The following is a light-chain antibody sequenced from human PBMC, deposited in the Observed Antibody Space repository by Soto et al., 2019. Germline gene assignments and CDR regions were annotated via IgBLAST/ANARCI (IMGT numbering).Light chain of an antibody. CDR2: GAS. Sequence: EIVMTQSPATLSVSPGERATLSCRASQSVSSNLAWYHQKPGQAPRLLIYGASTRATGIPARFSGSGSGTEFTLTISSLQSEDFAVYYCQQYNKPVTFGQGTKLEIK. V-gene: IGKV3-15*01. J-gene: IGKJ2*01. CDR3: QQYNKPVT. CDR1: QSVSSN.